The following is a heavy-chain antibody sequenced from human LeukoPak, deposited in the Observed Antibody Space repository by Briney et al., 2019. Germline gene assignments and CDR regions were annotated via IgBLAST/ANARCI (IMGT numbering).Heavy chain of an antibody. CDR1: GYTFTSYG. Sequence: ASVKVSCKASGYTFTSYGISWVRQAPGQGLEWMGWISAYNGNTNYAQKLQGRVTMTTDISTSTAYMELRSLRSDDTAVYYCARDGDYYDSSGYYPFDYWGQGTLVTVSS. V-gene: IGHV1-18*01. CDR3: ARDGDYYDSSGYYPFDY. D-gene: IGHD3-22*01. J-gene: IGHJ4*02. CDR2: ISAYNGNT.